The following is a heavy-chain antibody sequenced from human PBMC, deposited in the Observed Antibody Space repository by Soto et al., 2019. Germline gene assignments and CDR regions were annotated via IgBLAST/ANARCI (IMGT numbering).Heavy chain of an antibody. CDR1: GGSISSYY. Sequence: SETLSLTCTVSGGSISSYYWSWIRQPPGKGLEWIGYIYYSGSTNYNPSLKSRVTISVDTSKNQFSLKLSSVTAADTAVYYCARRGQQLVTGFDYWGQGTLVTVSS. V-gene: IGHV4-59*08. D-gene: IGHD6-13*01. CDR3: ARRGQQLVTGFDY. J-gene: IGHJ4*02. CDR2: IYYSGST.